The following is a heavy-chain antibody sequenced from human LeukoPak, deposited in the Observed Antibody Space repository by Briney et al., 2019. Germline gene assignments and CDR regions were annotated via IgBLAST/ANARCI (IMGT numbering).Heavy chain of an antibody. V-gene: IGHV4-30-4*01. CDR2: IYYSGST. D-gene: IGHD3-22*01. Sequence: SETLSLTCTVSGGSISSGDYYWSWIRQPPGKGLEWIGYIYYSGSTYYNPSLKSRVTISVDTSKNRFSLKLSSVTAADTAVYYCARTTYYYDSSGYFAFDIWGQGTMVTVSS. CDR1: GGSISSGDYY. J-gene: IGHJ3*02. CDR3: ARTTYYYDSSGYFAFDI.